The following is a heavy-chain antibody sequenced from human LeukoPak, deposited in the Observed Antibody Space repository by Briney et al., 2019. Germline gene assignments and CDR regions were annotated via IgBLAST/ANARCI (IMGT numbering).Heavy chain of an antibody. V-gene: IGHV3-23*01. Sequence: PGGSLRLSCAASGFTFSSYAMSWVRQAPGKGLEWVSAISGSGGSTYYADPVKGRFTISRDNSKNTLYLQMNSLRVEDTAVYYCASQNSPGYSSSWYEGWGQGTLVTVSS. CDR1: GFTFSSYA. CDR2: ISGSGGST. D-gene: IGHD6-13*01. J-gene: IGHJ4*02. CDR3: ASQNSPGYSSSWYEG.